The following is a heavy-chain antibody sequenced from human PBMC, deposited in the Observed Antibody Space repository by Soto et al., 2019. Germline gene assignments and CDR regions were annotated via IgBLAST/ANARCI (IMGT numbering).Heavy chain of an antibody. J-gene: IGHJ4*02. CDR2: ISSSGSIR. D-gene: IGHD3-22*01. CDR3: ARVPPYHYDSSGYYANFDY. Sequence: QVQLVESGGGLVKPGGSLRLSCAASGFTFSDYYISWIRQAPGKGLEWVSYISSSGSIRYYADSVKGRFTISRDNAKNSLYLQMNSLRAEDTAVYYCARVPPYHYDSSGYYANFDYWGQGTLVTVSS. CDR1: GFTFSDYY. V-gene: IGHV3-11*01.